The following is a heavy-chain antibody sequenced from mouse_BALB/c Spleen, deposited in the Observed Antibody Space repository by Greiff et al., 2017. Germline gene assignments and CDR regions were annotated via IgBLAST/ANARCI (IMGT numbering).Heavy chain of an antibody. V-gene: IGHV3-8*02. CDR2: ISYSGST. Sequence: EVKLMESGPSLVKPSQTLSLTCSVTGDSITSGYWNWFRKFPGNKLEYMGYISYSGSTYYNPSLKSRISITRDTSKNQYYLQLNSVTTEDTATYYCARGRYDGYYGYFDVWGAGTTVTVSS. D-gene: IGHD2-3*01. CDR1: GDSITSGY. CDR3: ARGRYDGYYGYFDV. J-gene: IGHJ1*01.